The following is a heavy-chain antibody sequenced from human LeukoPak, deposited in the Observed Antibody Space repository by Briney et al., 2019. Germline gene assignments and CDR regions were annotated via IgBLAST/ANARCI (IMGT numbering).Heavy chain of an antibody. V-gene: IGHV3-33*01. CDR3: ARDGMVYATGSCYFDY. J-gene: IGHJ4*02. D-gene: IGHD2-8*01. CDR2: IWYDGSNK. Sequence: GGSLRLSCAASGFTFSSYGMHWVRQAPGKGLEWVAVIWYDGSNKYYADSVKGRFTISRDNSKNTLYLQVNSLRAEDTAVYYCARDGMVYATGSCYFDYWGQGTLVTVSS. CDR1: GFTFSSYG.